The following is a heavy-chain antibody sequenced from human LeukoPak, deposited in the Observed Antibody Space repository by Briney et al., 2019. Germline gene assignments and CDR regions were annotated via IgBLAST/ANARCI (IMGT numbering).Heavy chain of an antibody. CDR1: GFTFSSYA. V-gene: IGHV3-23*01. CDR3: ARDGSPTMIVANDIDY. Sequence: GGSLRLSCAASGFTFSSYAMNWVRQVPGKGLEWVSSISGSGGNTYYADSVKSRFTISRDNAKNSLYLQMNSLRAEDTAVYYCARDGSPTMIVANDIDYWGQGTLVTVSS. D-gene: IGHD3-22*01. J-gene: IGHJ4*02. CDR2: ISGSGGNT.